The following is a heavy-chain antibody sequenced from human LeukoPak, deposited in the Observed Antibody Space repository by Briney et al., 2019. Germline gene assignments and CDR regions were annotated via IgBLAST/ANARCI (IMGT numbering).Heavy chain of an antibody. V-gene: IGHV3-23*01. D-gene: IGHD6-13*01. Sequence: GGSLRLSCAASGFTFSSYAMSWVRQAPGKGLEWVSAISGSGGSTYYADSVKGRFTISRDNSKNTLYLQMNSLRAEDTAVYYCAKGMEQQLVLPLWFVPWGQGTLVTVSS. CDR3: AKGMEQQLVLPLWFVP. CDR1: GFTFSSYA. J-gene: IGHJ5*02. CDR2: ISGSGGST.